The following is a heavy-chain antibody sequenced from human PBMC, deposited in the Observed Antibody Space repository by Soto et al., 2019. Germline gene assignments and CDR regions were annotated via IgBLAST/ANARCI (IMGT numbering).Heavy chain of an antibody. V-gene: IGHV3-30*18. CDR1: GFSFSNYG. Sequence: QVQLVESGGGVVQPGRSLRLSCAASGFSFSNYGMHWVRQAPGKGLEWVAIISFDGRNKYYEDAVKGRFTISRDNSKNTLYLQMNSLRXXXXAVYYCAKGGWYGEDYWGQGT. CDR3: AKGGWYGEDY. CDR2: ISFDGRNK. D-gene: IGHD6-19*01. J-gene: IGHJ4*02.